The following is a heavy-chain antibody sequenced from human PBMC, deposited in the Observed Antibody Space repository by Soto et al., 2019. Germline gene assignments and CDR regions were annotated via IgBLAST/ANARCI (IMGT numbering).Heavy chain of an antibody. CDR3: AKDPEYSSGWYLDY. J-gene: IGHJ4*02. D-gene: IGHD6-19*01. V-gene: IGHV3-23*01. CDR1: GFTFSSYA. Sequence: SLRLSCAASGFTFSSYAMSWVREAPGKGLEWVSAISGSGGSTYYADSVKGRFTISRDNSKDTLSLQMNSLRAEDTAVYYCAKDPEYSSGWYLDYWGQGTLVTVSS. CDR2: ISGSGGST.